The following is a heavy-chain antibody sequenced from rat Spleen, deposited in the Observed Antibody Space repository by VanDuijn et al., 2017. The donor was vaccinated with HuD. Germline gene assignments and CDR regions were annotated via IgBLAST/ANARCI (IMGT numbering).Heavy chain of an antibody. J-gene: IGHJ3*01. CDR2: ISYEGSST. D-gene: IGHD1-10*01. Sequence: EVQLVESGGGLVQPGRSLKLSCAASGFTFSDYYMAWVRQAPKKGLEWVASISYEGSSTYYGDSVKGRFTISRDNAKSTLYLQMNSLRSEDTATYYCARQGGTTTWFAYWGQGTLVTVSS. CDR3: ARQGGTTTWFAY. CDR1: GFTFSDYY. V-gene: IGHV5-22*01.